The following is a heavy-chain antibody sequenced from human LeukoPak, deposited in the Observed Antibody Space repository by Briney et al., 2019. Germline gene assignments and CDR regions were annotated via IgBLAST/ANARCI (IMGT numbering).Heavy chain of an antibody. D-gene: IGHD2-2*02. CDR3: APVPAAIPDPFDY. J-gene: IGHJ4*02. CDR1: GFPFINYG. CDR2: ISGSGGST. Sequence: GSLELSFAASGFPFINYGMGWVRPAPGKGLGGGSAISGSGGSTYYADSVKGRFTISRDNSKNTLYLQMNSLRAEDTAVYYCAPVPAAIPDPFDYWGQGTLVTVSS. V-gene: IGHV3-23*01.